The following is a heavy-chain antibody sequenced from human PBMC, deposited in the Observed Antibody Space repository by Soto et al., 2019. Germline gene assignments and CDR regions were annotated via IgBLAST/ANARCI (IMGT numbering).Heavy chain of an antibody. D-gene: IGHD3-10*01. V-gene: IGHV4-31*03. CDR1: GGSISSGGYY. J-gene: IGHJ4*02. Sequence: SETLSLTCTVSGGSISSGGYYWSWIRQHPGKGLEWIGYIYYSGSTYYNPSLKSRVTISVDTSKNQFSLKLSSVTAADTAVYYCARAGGITMVRGVIGPFDYWGQGTLVTVSS. CDR2: IYYSGST. CDR3: ARAGGITMVRGVIGPFDY.